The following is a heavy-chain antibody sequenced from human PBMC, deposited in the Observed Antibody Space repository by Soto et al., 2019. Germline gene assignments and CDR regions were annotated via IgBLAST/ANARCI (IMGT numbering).Heavy chain of an antibody. J-gene: IGHJ6*02. Sequence: PGGSLRFSCLASGFTFSTYAIHWVRQAPGKGLEWVAVISFDGNYKYYGDSVKGRFTISRDNSNNMLSLQMDSLRAEDTAVYYCAKAPYSGSHAYYYYGMDVWGQGTTVTVSS. D-gene: IGHD1-26*01. V-gene: IGHV3-30*18. CDR1: GFTFSTYA. CDR2: ISFDGNYK. CDR3: AKAPYSGSHAYYYYGMDV.